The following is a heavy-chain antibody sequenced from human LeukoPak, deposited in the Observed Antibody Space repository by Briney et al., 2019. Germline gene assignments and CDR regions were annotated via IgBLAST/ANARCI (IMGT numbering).Heavy chain of an antibody. CDR1: GFTVSSNY. Sequence: PGGSLRLACAASGFTVSSNYMSWVRQAPGKGLEWVSLISGDGVSTFYTDSVRGRFSISRGNTKNSLYLEMNSLRTEDTAMYYCAKESGKFDYWGQGTLVAVSS. CDR2: ISGDGVST. CDR3: AKESGKFDY. J-gene: IGHJ4*02. V-gene: IGHV3-43*02.